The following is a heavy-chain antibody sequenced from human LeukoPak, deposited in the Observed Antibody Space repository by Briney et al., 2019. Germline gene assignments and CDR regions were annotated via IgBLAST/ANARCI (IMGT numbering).Heavy chain of an antibody. Sequence: ASVRVSCKASGYTFTGYYMHWVRQAPGQGLEWMGWINPNSGGTNYAQKFQGRVTMTRDTSISTAYMELSGLRSDDTAVYYCARARGFGELFPSYYYMDVWGKGTTVTVSS. V-gene: IGHV1-2*02. CDR2: INPNSGGT. D-gene: IGHD3-10*01. J-gene: IGHJ6*03. CDR1: GYTFTGYY. CDR3: ARARGFGELFPSYYYMDV.